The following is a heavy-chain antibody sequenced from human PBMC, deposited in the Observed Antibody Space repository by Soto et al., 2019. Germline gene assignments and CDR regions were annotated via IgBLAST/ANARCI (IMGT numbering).Heavy chain of an antibody. Sequence: EVQLLESGGGLVQPGGSLRLSCAASGFTFSSYAMSWVRQAPGKGLEWDSAISGSGGSTYYADSVKGRFTISKDNSQNTQYLQKSSLRAEDTAVYYCASQVGVKGSWYFDLWGLGTLFTYSS. CDR2: ISGSGGST. J-gene: IGHJ2*01. CDR1: GFTFSSYA. D-gene: IGHD1-26*01. CDR3: ASQVGVKGSWYFDL. V-gene: IGHV3-23*01.